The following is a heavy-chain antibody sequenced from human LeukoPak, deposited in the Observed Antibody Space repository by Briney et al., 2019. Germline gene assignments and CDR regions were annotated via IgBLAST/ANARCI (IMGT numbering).Heavy chain of an antibody. CDR3: AKGDPPTYYDILTGQDY. V-gene: IGHV3-23*01. CDR1: GFTFSSYA. J-gene: IGHJ4*02. D-gene: IGHD3-9*01. CDR2: ISGSGDST. Sequence: PGGSLRLPCAASGFTFSSYAMTWVRQAPGKGLEWVSSISGSGDSTYYADSVKGRFTISRDNSKNMLYLQLNSLRAEDTAVYYCAKGDPPTYYDILTGQDYWGQGTLVTVSS.